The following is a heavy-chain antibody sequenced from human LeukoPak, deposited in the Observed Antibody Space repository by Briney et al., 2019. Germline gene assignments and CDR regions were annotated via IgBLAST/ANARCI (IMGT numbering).Heavy chain of an antibody. J-gene: IGHJ3*02. CDR3: ARVGACPRDDAFDI. V-gene: IGHV3-21*01. CDR1: GFTFSSYS. CDR2: ISSSSSYI. D-gene: IGHD1-26*01. Sequence: GGSLRLSYAASGFTFSSYSMNWVRQAPGKGLEWVSSISSSSSYIYYADSVKGRFTISRDNAKNSLYLQMNSLRAEDTAVYYCARVGACPRDDAFDIWGQGTMVTVSS.